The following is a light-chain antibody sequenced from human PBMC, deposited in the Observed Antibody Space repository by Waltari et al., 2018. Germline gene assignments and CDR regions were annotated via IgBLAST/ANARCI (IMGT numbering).Light chain of an antibody. CDR2: DVN. V-gene: IGLV2-14*03. CDR3: SSYTSTNTHVV. J-gene: IGLJ2*01. CDR1: RSDIGGYDF. Sequence: QSTLTQPASVSGSRGQAITITCTGTRSDIGGYDFVSWYKQFPGKAPKLIIYDVNHRPSGGSDRFSGFKSGNTASLTISGLQTEDEAEYFCSSYTSTNTHVVFGGGTKLTVL.